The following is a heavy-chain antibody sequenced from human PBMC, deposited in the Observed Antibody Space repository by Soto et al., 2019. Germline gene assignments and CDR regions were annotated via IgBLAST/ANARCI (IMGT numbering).Heavy chain of an antibody. CDR2: FDPEDGET. J-gene: IGHJ5*02. V-gene: IGHV1-24*01. D-gene: IGHD3-3*01. CDR1: GYTLTELS. CDR3: ARDGYDFWSGYYGGDP. Sequence: ASVKVSCKVSGYTLTELSMHWVRQAPGKGLEWMGGFDPEDGETIYAQKFQGRVTMTEDTSTDTAYMELSSLRSEDTAVYYCARDGYDFWSGYYGGDPWGQGTLVTVSS.